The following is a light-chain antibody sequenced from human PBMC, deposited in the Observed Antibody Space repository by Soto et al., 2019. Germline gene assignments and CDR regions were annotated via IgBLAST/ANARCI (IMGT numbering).Light chain of an antibody. Sequence: QSVLTQPPSASGTPGQRVTISCSGSSSNIGSHTVNWYQQLPGTAPKLLIYNNNQRPSGVPDRFSGSRSGTSASLAISGLQSEDEDDFYCAAWDDSLRGVVFGGGTKLTVL. J-gene: IGLJ2*01. V-gene: IGLV1-44*01. CDR1: SSNIGSHT. CDR3: AAWDDSLRGVV. CDR2: NNN.